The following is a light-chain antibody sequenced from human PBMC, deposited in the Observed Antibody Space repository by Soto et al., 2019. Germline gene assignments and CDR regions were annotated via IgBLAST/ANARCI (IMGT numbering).Light chain of an antibody. Sequence: QSALTQPASVSGSPGQSITISCTGTSSDVGGYNYVSWYQQHPGKVPKVLIYEVSVRPSGVSNRFSGSKSGNMASLTISGLQAEYEADYYCSSYTSSSSVVFGGGTQGTVL. J-gene: IGLJ2*01. CDR1: SSDVGGYNY. V-gene: IGLV2-14*01. CDR2: EVS. CDR3: SSYTSSSSVV.